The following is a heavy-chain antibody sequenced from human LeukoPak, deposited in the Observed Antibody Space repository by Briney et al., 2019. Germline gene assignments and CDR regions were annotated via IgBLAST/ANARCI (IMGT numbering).Heavy chain of an antibody. CDR2: IYYSGST. Sequence: PSETLSLTCTVSGGSISSYYWSWIRQPPGKGLEWIGYIYYSGSTNYNPSLKSRVTISVDTSKNQFSLKLSSVTAADTAVYYCARGGITGTISSWFDPWGQGTLVTVSS. V-gene: IGHV4-59*01. J-gene: IGHJ5*02. CDR3: ARGGITGTISSWFDP. D-gene: IGHD1-20*01. CDR1: GGSISSYY.